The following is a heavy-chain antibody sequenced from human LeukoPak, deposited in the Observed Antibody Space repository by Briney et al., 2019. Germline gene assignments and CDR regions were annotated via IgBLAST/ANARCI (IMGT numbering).Heavy chain of an antibody. V-gene: IGHV3-30*03. D-gene: IGHD2-8*01. J-gene: IGHJ4*02. Sequence: GGSLRLSCAASGFIFNGYSMHWIRRAPGKGLEWVAVISYDGSNAYYEDSVKGRFTISRDNSKYTVDLQMNSLRPEDTAVYYCAAEGSLYYYDFWGKGTLVTVSS. CDR3: AAEGSLYYYDF. CDR2: ISYDGSNA. CDR1: GFIFNGYS.